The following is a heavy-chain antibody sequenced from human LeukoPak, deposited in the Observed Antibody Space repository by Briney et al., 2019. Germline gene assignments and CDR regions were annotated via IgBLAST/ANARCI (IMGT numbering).Heavy chain of an antibody. V-gene: IGHV4-59*08. CDR2: INYSGST. D-gene: IGHD1-26*01. J-gene: IGHJ4*02. Sequence: SETLSLTCTVSGGSISSYYWSWTRQPPGKGLEYIGYINYSGSTDYNPSLRSRATISVDTSKNQFSLKLSSVTAADTAVYYCARHHSGSYSYFDYWGQGTLVTVSS. CDR1: GGSISSYY. CDR3: ARHHSGSYSYFDY.